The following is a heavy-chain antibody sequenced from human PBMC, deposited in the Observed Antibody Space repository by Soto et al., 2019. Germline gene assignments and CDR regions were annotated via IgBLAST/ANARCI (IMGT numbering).Heavy chain of an antibody. Sequence: EVQLVESGGGLVQPGGSLRLSCAASGFTFSNYFMTWVRQAPGKGLEWVANIKQDGSDKYYVDSVKGRFTISRDNAKNSLYLQMNSLRAEDTAVYYCGGSSCWPGVFDCWGQGTLVTVSS. D-gene: IGHD6-19*01. CDR1: GFTFSNYF. CDR2: IKQDGSDK. V-gene: IGHV3-7*05. J-gene: IGHJ4*02. CDR3: GGSSCWPGVFDC.